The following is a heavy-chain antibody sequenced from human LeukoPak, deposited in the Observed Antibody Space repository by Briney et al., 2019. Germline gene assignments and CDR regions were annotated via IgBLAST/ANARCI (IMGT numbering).Heavy chain of an antibody. J-gene: IGHJ4*02. V-gene: IGHV3-23*01. CDR2: ISGSGGST. CDR1: GFTFSSYA. Sequence: GGSLRLSCVDSGFTFSSYAMSWVRQAPGKGLEWVSAISGSGGSTYYADSVKGRFTISRDNSKNTLYLQMNSLRAEDTAVYYCALVVSYYFDYWGQGTLVTVSS. CDR3: ALVVSYYFDY. D-gene: IGHD2-15*01.